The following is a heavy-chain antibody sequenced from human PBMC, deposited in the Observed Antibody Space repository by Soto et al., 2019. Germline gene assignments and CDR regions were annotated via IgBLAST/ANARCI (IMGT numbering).Heavy chain of an antibody. Sequence: PSESLSLTCAVYGGSFSGYYWSWIRQPPGKGLEWIGEINHSGSTNYNPSIKSRVTISVDTSKNQFSLKLSSVTAAATAVYYCARWDSSGYYSFRYYYGMDVWGQGTTVTVSS. CDR1: GGSFSGYY. CDR2: INHSGST. CDR3: ARWDSSGYYSFRYYYGMDV. V-gene: IGHV4-34*01. D-gene: IGHD3-22*01. J-gene: IGHJ6*02.